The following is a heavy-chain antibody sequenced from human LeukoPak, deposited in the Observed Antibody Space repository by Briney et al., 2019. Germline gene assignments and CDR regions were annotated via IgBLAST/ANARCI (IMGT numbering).Heavy chain of an antibody. CDR3: ARQPQSGWELLAAFDI. Sequence: PSETLSFTCTVSGGSISSYYWSWIRQPPGKGLEWIGYIYYSGSTNYNPSLKSRVTISVDTSKNQFSLKLSSVTAADTAVYYCARQPQSGWELLAAFDIWGQGTMVTVSS. V-gene: IGHV4-59*08. CDR2: IYYSGST. J-gene: IGHJ3*02. CDR1: GGSISSYY. D-gene: IGHD1-26*01.